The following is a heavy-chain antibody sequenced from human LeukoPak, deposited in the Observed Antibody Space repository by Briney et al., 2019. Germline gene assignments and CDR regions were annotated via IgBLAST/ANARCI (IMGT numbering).Heavy chain of an antibody. V-gene: IGHV4-38-2*02. CDR1: GGSISSGYY. CDR2: IYHSGST. Sequence: SETLSLTCTVSGGSISSGYYWGWIRQPPGKGLEWIGSIYHSGSTYYNPSLKSRVTISVDTSKNQFSLKLSSVTAADTAVYYCASAGDDFHYFDYWGHGTLVTVSS. J-gene: IGHJ4*01. D-gene: IGHD3-16*01. CDR3: ASAGDDFHYFDY.